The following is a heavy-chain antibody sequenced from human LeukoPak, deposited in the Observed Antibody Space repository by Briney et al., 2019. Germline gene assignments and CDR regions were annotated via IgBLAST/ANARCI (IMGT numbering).Heavy chain of an antibody. CDR2: IRYDGSNT. CDR3: AKDLRGYSYGLDY. D-gene: IGHD5-18*01. Sequence: GGSLRLSCAASGFTFNNYGMHWVRQAPGKGLEWVAFIRYDGSNTYYADSVKGRFTISRDNSKNTLYLHMNSLRAEDTAVYYCAKDLRGYSYGLDYWGQGTLVIVSS. CDR1: GFTFNNYG. J-gene: IGHJ4*02. V-gene: IGHV3-30*02.